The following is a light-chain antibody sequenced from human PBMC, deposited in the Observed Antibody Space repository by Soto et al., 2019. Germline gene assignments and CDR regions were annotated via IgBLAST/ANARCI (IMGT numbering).Light chain of an antibody. CDR2: VAS. Sequence: IVLTQAPGTLSLSPGVRATLSCRASQSVSSNHLAWYQQKPGQAPRLVFYVASRRATGIPDRFSGSGSGTDFTLTVSRLEPEDFAVYYCQQYGSAPYTFGQGTKLEMK. J-gene: IGKJ2*01. V-gene: IGKV3-20*01. CDR1: QSVSSNH. CDR3: QQYGSAPYT.